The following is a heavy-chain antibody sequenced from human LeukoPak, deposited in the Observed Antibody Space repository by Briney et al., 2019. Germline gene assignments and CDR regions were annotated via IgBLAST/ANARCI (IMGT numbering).Heavy chain of an antibody. Sequence: GGSLRLSCAASGFNFGNNAMSWVRQAPGKGLEWVSSISSSSSYIYYADSVKGRFTISRDNAKNSLYLQMNSLRAEDTAVYYCATYRRTYGGNECDYWGQGTLVTVSS. CDR3: ATYRRTYGGNECDY. D-gene: IGHD4-23*01. CDR1: GFNFGNNA. V-gene: IGHV3-21*01. CDR2: ISSSSSYI. J-gene: IGHJ4*02.